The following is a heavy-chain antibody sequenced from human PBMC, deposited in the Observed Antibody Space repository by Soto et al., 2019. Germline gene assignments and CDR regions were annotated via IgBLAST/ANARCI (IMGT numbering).Heavy chain of an antibody. V-gene: IGHV3-48*01. CDR3: ARVMSISWYFEL. J-gene: IGHJ2*01. Sequence: PGGSLRLSCAASGFTFNTYSMNWVRQTPGKGLEWLSYISSSSSSIYYADSVKGRFTISRDNAKNSLYLQMNSLRAEDTAKYYCARVMSISWYFELWGRGTLVTVSS. D-gene: IGHD5-12*01. CDR2: ISSSSSSI. CDR1: GFTFNTYS.